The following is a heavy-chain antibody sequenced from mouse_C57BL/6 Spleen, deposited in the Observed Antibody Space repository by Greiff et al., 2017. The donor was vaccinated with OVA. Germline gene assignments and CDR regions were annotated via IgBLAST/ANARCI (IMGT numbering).Heavy chain of an antibody. D-gene: IGHD1-1*01. CDR2: IYPGDGDT. J-gene: IGHJ2*01. V-gene: IGHV1-82*01. Sequence: VKLMESGPELVKPGASVKISCKASGYAFSSSWMNWVKQRPGKGLEWIGRIYPGDGDTNYNGKFKGKATLTADKSSSTAYMQLSSLTSEDSAVYFCAREDGSLDYWGQGTTLTVSS. CDR3: AREDGSLDY. CDR1: GYAFSSSW.